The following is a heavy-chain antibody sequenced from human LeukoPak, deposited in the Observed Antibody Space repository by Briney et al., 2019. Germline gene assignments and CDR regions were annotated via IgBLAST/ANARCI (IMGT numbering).Heavy chain of an antibody. CDR1: GYSFSSYW. V-gene: IGHV5-51*01. CDR3: ARASRDGYNQNFDH. CDR2: IYPGGSET. D-gene: IGHD5-24*01. Sequence: GESLKISCKGLGYSFSSYWNAWVRQRPGKGLEWMGIIYPGGSETRYDPSFQGQVTNSADSSNSTAYLQWSSLRASDTAMYYCARASRDGYNQNFDHWGQGTLVTVSS. J-gene: IGHJ4*02.